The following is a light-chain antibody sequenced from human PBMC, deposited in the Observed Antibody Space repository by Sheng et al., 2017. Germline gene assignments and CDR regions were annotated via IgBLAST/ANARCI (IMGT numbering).Light chain of an antibody. J-gene: IGLJ2*01. V-gene: IGLV2-14*03. CDR1: NSDVGGYNY. CDR2: DVI. Sequence: QSALTQPASVSASPGQSITISCTGTNSDVGGYNYVAWYQKHPGKAPKLLIRDVIIRPSGVSNRFSGSKSGNTASLTISGLQAEDEADYYCSSYASSNNVLFGGGTKLTVL. CDR3: SSYASSNNVL.